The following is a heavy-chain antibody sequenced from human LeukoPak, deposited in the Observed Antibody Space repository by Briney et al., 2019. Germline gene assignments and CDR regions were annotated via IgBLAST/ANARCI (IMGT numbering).Heavy chain of an antibody. CDR3: ARSIIATRSKFGN. J-gene: IGHJ4*02. Sequence: PSETLSLTCTVSGGSINGYYWSWIRQPPGKGLEWIGYIYYSGSTNYNPSLKSRVTISVDTSRNQFSLKLTSVTAADTAVYYCARSIIATRSKFGNWGQGSLVTASS. CDR1: GGSINGYY. V-gene: IGHV4-59*08. D-gene: IGHD1/OR15-1a*01. CDR2: IYYSGST.